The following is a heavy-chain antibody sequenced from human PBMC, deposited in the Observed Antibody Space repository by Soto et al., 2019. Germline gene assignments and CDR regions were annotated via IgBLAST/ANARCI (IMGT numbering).Heavy chain of an antibody. D-gene: IGHD3-10*01. CDR3: ARGGSGVIDYFDY. J-gene: IGHJ4*02. Sequence: GSLRLSCAASGFTFSSYSMNWVRQAPGKGLEWVSSISSSSSYIYYADSVKGRFTISRDNAKNSLYLQMNSLRAEDTAVYYCARGGSGVIDYFDYWGQGTLVTVSS. CDR1: GFTFSSYS. V-gene: IGHV3-21*01. CDR2: ISSSSSYI.